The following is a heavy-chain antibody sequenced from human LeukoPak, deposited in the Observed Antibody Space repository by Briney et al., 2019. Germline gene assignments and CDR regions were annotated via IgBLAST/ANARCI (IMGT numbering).Heavy chain of an antibody. V-gene: IGHV4-39*01. CDR3: ARRMACYYGSGPFDY. CDR1: GGSISSSSYY. Sequence: PSETLSLTCTVSGGSISSSSYYWGWIRQPPGKGLEWIGSIYYSGSTYYNPSLKSRVTISVDTSKNQFSLKLSSVTAADTAVYYCARRMACYYGSGPFDYWGQGTLVTVSS. J-gene: IGHJ4*02. CDR2: IYYSGST. D-gene: IGHD3-10*01.